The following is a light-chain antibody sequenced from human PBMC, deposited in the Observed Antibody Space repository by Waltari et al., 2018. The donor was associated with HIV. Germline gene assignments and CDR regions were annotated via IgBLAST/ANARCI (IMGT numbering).Light chain of an antibody. CDR2: KIS. V-gene: IGKV2-30*01. CDR3: MQSTHWPGT. Sequence: EAVLTQSPVSLSVALGRPASISCRSSQSLIYTDGNTYLNWFHQRPGQSPRRLIYKISNRGSGVPDRFSGSGSVTEFTLHISRVEAEDVGIFYCMQSTHWPGTFGQGTKVEIQ. J-gene: IGKJ1*01. CDR1: QSLIYTDGNTY.